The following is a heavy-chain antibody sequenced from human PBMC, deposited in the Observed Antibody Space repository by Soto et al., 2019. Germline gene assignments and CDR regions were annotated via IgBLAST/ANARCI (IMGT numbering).Heavy chain of an antibody. Sequence: SETLSLTCTVSGGSISSSSYYWGWTLHPPGKGLEWIGSIYYSGSTYYNPSLKSRVTISVDTSKNQFSLKLSSVTAADTAVYYCASGRGYCSSTSCPKVDYYYYMDVWGKGTTVTVSS. CDR1: GGSISSSSYY. V-gene: IGHV4-39*01. CDR3: ASGRGYCSSTSCPKVDYYYYMDV. J-gene: IGHJ6*03. D-gene: IGHD2-2*01. CDR2: IYYSGST.